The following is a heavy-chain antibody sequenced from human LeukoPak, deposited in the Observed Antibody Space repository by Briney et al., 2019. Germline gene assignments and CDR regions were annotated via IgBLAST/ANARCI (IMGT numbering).Heavy chain of an antibody. J-gene: IGHJ3*02. D-gene: IGHD5-12*01. V-gene: IGHV6-1*01. CDR1: GDSVSSDSVA. CDR3: ARDLVAHAFDI. Sequence: SQTLSLTCAISGDSVSSDSVAWNWLRQSPSRGLEWLGRTYYRSKRYNEYAVSMKTRITNNPEESKNKFSRQLNSVTPDDTAMYYCARDLVAHAFDIWGIGTMVTVSS. CDR2: TYYRSKRYN.